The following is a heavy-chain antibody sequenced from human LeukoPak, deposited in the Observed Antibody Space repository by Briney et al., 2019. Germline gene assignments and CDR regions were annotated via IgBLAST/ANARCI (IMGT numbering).Heavy chain of an antibody. J-gene: IGHJ3*02. CDR2: IYTSGST. D-gene: IGHD3-10*02. Sequence: SETLSLTCAVYGGSFSGYYWSWIRQPAGKGLEWIGRIYTSGSTNYNPSLKSRVTMSVDTSKNQFSLKLSSVTAADTAVYYCARVTTMWGAFDIWGQGTMVTVSS. V-gene: IGHV4-59*10. CDR3: ARVTTMWGAFDI. CDR1: GGSFSGYY.